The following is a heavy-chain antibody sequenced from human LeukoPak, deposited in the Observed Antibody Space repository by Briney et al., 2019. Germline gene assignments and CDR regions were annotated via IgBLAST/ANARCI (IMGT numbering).Heavy chain of an antibody. V-gene: IGHV1-2*02. CDR2: INPNSGGT. D-gene: IGHD3-10*01. J-gene: IGHJ4*02. CDR3: ARFGDLNLDY. CDR1: GYTFTGYY. Sequence: ASVKVSCKASGYTFTGYYMHWVRQAPGQGLEWMGWINPNSGGTNYAQKFQGRVTMTRDTSTSTVYMELSSLRSEDTAVYYCARFGDLNLDYWGQGTLVTVSS.